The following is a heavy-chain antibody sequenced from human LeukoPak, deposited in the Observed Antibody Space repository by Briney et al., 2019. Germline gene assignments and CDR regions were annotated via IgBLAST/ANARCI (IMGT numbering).Heavy chain of an antibody. CDR3: ARLQDGYYFDF. CDR1: GFTFSSYA. J-gene: IGHJ4*02. Sequence: GGSLRLSCAVSGFTFSSYAMSWVRQAPGKGLEWVANIRHDGSEEYYVDSVKGRLTISRDDAKNSLYLQMKSLRAEDTAVYYCARLQDGYYFDFWGQGTLVTVST. D-gene: IGHD5-24*01. V-gene: IGHV3-7*01. CDR2: IRHDGSEE.